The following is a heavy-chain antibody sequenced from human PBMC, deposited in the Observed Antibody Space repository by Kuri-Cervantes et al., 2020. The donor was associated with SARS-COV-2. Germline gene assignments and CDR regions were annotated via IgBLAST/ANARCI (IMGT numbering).Heavy chain of an antibody. V-gene: IGHV1-24*01. CDR3: ATDYDFWRRWDY. D-gene: IGHD3-3*01. Sequence: ASVKVSCKVSGYTLTELSMHWVRQAPGKGLEWMGGFDPEDGETIYAQKFQGRVTMTEDTSTDTAYMELSSLRSEDTAVYYCATDYDFWRRWDYWGQGTRVNVSS. CDR2: FDPEDGET. CDR1: GYTLTELS. J-gene: IGHJ4*02.